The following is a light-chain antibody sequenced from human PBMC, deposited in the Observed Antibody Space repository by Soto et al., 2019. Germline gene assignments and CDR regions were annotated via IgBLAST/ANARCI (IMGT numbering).Light chain of an antibody. J-gene: IGLJ1*01. CDR2: EVS. CDR1: SSDDGSYNL. CDR3: CSYAGSSTPLI. Sequence: QSVLTQPASVSGSPGQSITISCTGTSSDDGSYNLVSWYQQHPGKAPKLMIYEVSKRPSWVSNRFSGSKSGNTASLKIFGFQAEDEADYYCCSYAGSSTPLIFGTGTRVTVL. V-gene: IGLV2-23*02.